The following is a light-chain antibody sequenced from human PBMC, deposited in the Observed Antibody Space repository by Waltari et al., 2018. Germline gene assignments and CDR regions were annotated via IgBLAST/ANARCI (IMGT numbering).Light chain of an antibody. Sequence: DIQMTQSPSTLSASVGDRVTITCRASQSISSWLAWYQQKPGKVPKLLIYDASSLESGVPSRFSGSGSGTEFTLTISSLQPDDFATYYCQQYKNFPLTFGGGTNVEV. CDR2: DAS. V-gene: IGKV1-5*01. J-gene: IGKJ4*01. CDR3: QQYKNFPLT. CDR1: QSISSW.